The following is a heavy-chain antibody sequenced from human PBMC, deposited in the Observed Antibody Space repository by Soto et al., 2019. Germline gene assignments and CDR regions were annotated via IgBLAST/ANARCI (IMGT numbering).Heavy chain of an antibody. CDR2: IYYSGST. J-gene: IGHJ4*02. Sequence: QLQLQESGPGLVKPSETLSLTCTVSGGSINSNTYSWAWIRQPPEKGLEWIGTIYYSGSTYYNPSLKSRVTISVATSKNEFSLKLRSVTAADTAVFYCARRGLGNFFDYWGQGALVTVSS. V-gene: IGHV4-39*01. CDR3: ARRGLGNFFDY. D-gene: IGHD6-19*01. CDR1: GGSINSNTYS.